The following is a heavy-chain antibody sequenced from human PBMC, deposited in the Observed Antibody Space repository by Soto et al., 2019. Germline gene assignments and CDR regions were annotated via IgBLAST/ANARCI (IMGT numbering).Heavy chain of an antibody. CDR1: GFTFGGFY. CDR2: ISGSGGII. CDR3: GRDTYYDGSGYHSGGVDF. D-gene: IGHD3-22*01. J-gene: IGHJ4*02. Sequence: GGSLRLSCAASGFTFGGFYMGWIRQAPGRGLEWVSFISGSGGIIYLADSVKGRFAISRDNTKNSLYLQVNSLRAEDTAVYYCGRDTYYDGSGYHSGGVDFWGQGTLVTVSS. V-gene: IGHV3-11*01.